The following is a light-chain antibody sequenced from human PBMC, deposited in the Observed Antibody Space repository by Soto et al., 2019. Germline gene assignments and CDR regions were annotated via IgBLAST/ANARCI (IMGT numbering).Light chain of an antibody. CDR1: HSVPTNY. V-gene: IGKV3D-20*02. CDR2: GAS. CDR3: HQRFSWPLP. J-gene: IGKJ4*01. Sequence: EIVLTQSPGTLSLSPGERVTLSCRASHSVPTNYLAWYQQKPGQSPRLLIYGASTRATGIPERFSGSGSGTDFTLTISRLEPEDFAVYYCHQRFSWPLPFGGGTKVEI.